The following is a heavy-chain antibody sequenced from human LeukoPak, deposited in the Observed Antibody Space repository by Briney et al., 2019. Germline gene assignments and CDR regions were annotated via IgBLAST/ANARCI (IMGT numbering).Heavy chain of an antibody. CDR1: GYTFTSYD. CDR2: MSPNSGDT. D-gene: IGHD1-26*01. V-gene: IGHV1-8*01. Sequence: ASVKVSCKASGYTFTSYDINWVRHATGQGLEWMGWMSPNSGDTGYAQKFQGRVTMTRDTSISTAFMELTSLRSEDTAVYYCARDLGPTSFDYWGQGTLVTVSS. J-gene: IGHJ4*02. CDR3: ARDLGPTSFDY.